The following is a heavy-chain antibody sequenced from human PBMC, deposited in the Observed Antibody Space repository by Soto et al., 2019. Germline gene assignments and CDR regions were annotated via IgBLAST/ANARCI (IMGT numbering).Heavy chain of an antibody. D-gene: IGHD3-10*01. J-gene: IGHJ4*02. V-gene: IGHV3-30-3*01. Sequence: GSLRLSCAASGFTFSSYAMHWVRQAPGKGLEWVAVISYDGSNKYYADSVKGRFTISRDNSKNTLYLQMNSLRAEDTAVYYCAREVTMVRGSSMDYWGQGTLVTVSS. CDR2: ISYDGSNK. CDR3: AREVTMVRGSSMDY. CDR1: GFTFSSYA.